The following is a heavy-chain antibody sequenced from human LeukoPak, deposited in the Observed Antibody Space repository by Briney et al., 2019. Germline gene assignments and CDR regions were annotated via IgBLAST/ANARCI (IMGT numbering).Heavy chain of an antibody. CDR1: GFNFNEHG. CDR2: LRHDGSNI. V-gene: IGHV3-30*02. J-gene: IGHJ6*02. Sequence: PGGSLRLSCTASGFNFNEHGMHWVRQAPGKGLEWVAFLRHDGSNIHYADSVKGRFTISRDNSKKTVFLQMNSLRAADTAVYYCARAQWSMDVWGQGTTVTVSS. CDR3: ARAQWSMDV. D-gene: IGHD6-19*01.